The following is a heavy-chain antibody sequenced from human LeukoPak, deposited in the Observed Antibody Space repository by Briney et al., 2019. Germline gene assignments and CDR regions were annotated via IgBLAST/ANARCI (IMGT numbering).Heavy chain of an antibody. V-gene: IGHV3-21*01. CDR1: GFTFGSFA. Sequence: PGGSLRLSCAASGFTFGSFAMSWVRQAPGKGLEWVSSISSSSSYIYYADSVKGRFTISRDNAKNSLYLQMNSLRAEDTDVYYCARVGCSSTSCHYDAFDIWGQGIMVTVSS. CDR3: ARVGCSSTSCHYDAFDI. CDR2: ISSSSSYI. J-gene: IGHJ3*02. D-gene: IGHD2-2*01.